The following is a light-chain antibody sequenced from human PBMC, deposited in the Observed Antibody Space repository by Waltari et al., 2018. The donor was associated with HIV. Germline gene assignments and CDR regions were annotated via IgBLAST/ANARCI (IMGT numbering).Light chain of an antibody. CDR2: RNS. J-gene: IGLJ3*02. Sequence: QSVLTQPPSASGTPGQRVTISCSGSISNFGANYVYWYQQFPGAAPKLLIYRNSQRPSGVPDRFSGSKSGTSASLAISGLRSDDEANYYCATWDDSLSLWVFGGGTKLTVL. CDR1: ISNFGANY. CDR3: ATWDDSLSLWV. V-gene: IGLV1-47*01.